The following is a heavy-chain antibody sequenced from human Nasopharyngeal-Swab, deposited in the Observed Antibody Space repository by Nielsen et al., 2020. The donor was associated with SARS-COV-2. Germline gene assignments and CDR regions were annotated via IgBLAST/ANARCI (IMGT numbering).Heavy chain of an antibody. D-gene: IGHD5-18*01. CDR1: GFTFSSYS. J-gene: IGHJ6*02. CDR2: ISSSSSYI. CDR3: ARDTHVDTAMDPYYYYGMDV. V-gene: IGHV3-21*01. Sequence: GGSLRLSCAASGFTFSSYSMNWVRQAPGKGLEWVSSISSSSSYIYYADSVKGRFTISRDNAKNSLYLQMNSLRAEDTAVYYCARDTHVDTAMDPYYYYGMDVWGQGTTVTVSS.